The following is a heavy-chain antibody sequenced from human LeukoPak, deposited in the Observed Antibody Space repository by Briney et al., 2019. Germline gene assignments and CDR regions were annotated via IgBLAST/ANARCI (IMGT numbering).Heavy chain of an antibody. V-gene: IGHV1-2*02. J-gene: IGHJ5*02. CDR3: ARERRRLVGFDP. Sequence: GASVKVSCKASGYTFTGYYMHWVRQAPGQGLEWMGWINPNSGGTYYAQKFQGRVTMTRDTSISTAYMELSRLRSDDTAVYYCARERRRLVGFDPWGQGTLATVSS. CDR2: INPNSGGT. CDR1: GYTFTGYY.